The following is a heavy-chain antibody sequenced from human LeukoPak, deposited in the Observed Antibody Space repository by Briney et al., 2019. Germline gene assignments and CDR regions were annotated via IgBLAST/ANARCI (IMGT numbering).Heavy chain of an antibody. CDR1: GFTFSSYW. D-gene: IGHD2-8*01. CDR2: INSDGSTT. J-gene: IGHJ4*02. Sequence: GGSLRLSCAASGFTFSSYWMHWVRQAPGKGLVWVSRINSDGSTTNYADSVKGRFTTSRDNAKNTLFLQMNSLRAEDTAVYYCAARYCSNGVCHFYWGQGTLVTVSS. CDR3: AARYCSNGVCHFY. V-gene: IGHV3-74*01.